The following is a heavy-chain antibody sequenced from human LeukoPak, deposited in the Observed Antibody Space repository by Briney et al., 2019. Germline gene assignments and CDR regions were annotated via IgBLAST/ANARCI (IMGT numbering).Heavy chain of an antibody. CDR1: GFTFSSYE. D-gene: IGHD5-12*01. J-gene: IGHJ4*02. Sequence: PGGSLRLSCAASGFTFSSYEMNWVRQAPGKGLEWVSYISSGGSTIYYADSVRGRFTSSRDNAKDSLYLQMNSLRAEDTAVYYCARDSKGYSGYDLGGGYDYWGRGTLVTVSS. CDR2: ISSGGSTI. V-gene: IGHV3-48*03. CDR3: ARDSKGYSGYDLGGGYDY.